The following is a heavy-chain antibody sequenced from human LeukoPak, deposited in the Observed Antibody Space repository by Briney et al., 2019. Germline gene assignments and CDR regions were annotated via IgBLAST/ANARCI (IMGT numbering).Heavy chain of an antibody. CDR3: ARGGDFWSGWEGVAFDI. D-gene: IGHD3-3*01. J-gene: IGHJ3*02. Sequence: SQTLSLTCTVSGVSISSGGYYWSWIRQPPGKGLEWIGYIYHSGSTYYNPSLKSRVTISVDRSKNQFSLKLSSVTAADTAVYYCARGGDFWSGWEGVAFDIWGQGTMVTVSS. CDR2: IYHSGST. CDR1: GVSISSGGYY. V-gene: IGHV4-30-2*01.